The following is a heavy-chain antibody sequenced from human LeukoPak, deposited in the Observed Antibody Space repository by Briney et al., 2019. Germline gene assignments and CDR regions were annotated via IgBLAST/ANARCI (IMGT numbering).Heavy chain of an antibody. CDR1: GFTFDTYA. J-gene: IGHJ4*02. CDR3: ARDRYCSKTTCSRRYFDY. Sequence: GGSLRLSCAASGFTFDTYAINWVLQALGKGLEYVSGVSDNGDSTYYADSVKGRFTVSRDNSKNTLFLQMGSLRVEDMALYYCARDRYCSKTTCSRRYFDYWGQGTLVTVSS. CDR2: VSDNGDST. V-gene: IGHV3-64*02. D-gene: IGHD2-2*01.